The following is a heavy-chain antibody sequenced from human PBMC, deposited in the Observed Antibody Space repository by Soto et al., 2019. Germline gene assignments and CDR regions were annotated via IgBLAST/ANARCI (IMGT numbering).Heavy chain of an antibody. CDR3: ASGIYEILTGYSTKFDY. V-gene: IGHV4-31*03. J-gene: IGHJ4*02. D-gene: IGHD3-9*01. CDR1: GGSISSGGYY. Sequence: PSETLSLTCTVSGGSISSGGYYWSWIRHHPGKGLEWIGYIYYSGSTYYNPSLKSRVTISVDTSKNQFSLKLSSVTAADTAVYYCASGIYEILTGYSTKFDYWGQGTLVTVSS. CDR2: IYYSGST.